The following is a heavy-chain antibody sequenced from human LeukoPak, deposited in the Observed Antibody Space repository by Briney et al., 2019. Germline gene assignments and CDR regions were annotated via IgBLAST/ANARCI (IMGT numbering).Heavy chain of an antibody. Sequence: SETLLLTCAVYSESFSGGYWSGSRQPPGKGLDWIGEISSGEGINYNTSLTSRVTISVDTSKNQFSLKLSSVTAADTAVYYCARVRVQIGQFDPWGQGTLVTVSS. D-gene: IGHD1-1*01. CDR1: SESFSGGY. J-gene: IGHJ5*02. CDR2: ISSGEGI. V-gene: IGHV4-34*01. CDR3: ARVRVQIGQFDP.